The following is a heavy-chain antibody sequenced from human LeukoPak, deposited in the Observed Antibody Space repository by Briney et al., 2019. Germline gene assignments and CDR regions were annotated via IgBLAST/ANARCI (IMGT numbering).Heavy chain of an antibody. CDR1: GFTFSSYG. CDR2: ISNDGSNK. J-gene: IGHJ4*02. D-gene: IGHD5-12*01. V-gene: IGHV3-30*03. Sequence: GGSLRLSCVASGFTFSSYGMHWVRQAPGKGLEWVAVISNDGSNKYYADSVKGRFTISRDNSKNTLYLQMNSLRAEDTAVYYCAREDIVATIDYWGQGTLVTVSS. CDR3: AREDIVATIDY.